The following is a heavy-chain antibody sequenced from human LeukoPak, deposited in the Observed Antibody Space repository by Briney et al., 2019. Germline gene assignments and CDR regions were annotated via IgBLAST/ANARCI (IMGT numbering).Heavy chain of an antibody. CDR3: ARGLVDYYDSSGHYSP. CDR2: IYHSGST. Sequence: PSETLSLTCAVSGGSISSSNWWSWVRQPPGKGLEWIGEIYHSGSTNYNPSLKSRVTISVDKSKDQFSLKLSSVTAADTAVYYCARGLVDYYDSSGHYSPWGQGTLVTVSS. V-gene: IGHV4-4*02. CDR1: GGSISSSNW. D-gene: IGHD3-22*01. J-gene: IGHJ5*02.